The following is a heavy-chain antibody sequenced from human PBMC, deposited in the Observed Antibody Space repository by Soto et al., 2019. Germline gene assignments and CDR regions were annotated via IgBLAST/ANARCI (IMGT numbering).Heavy chain of an antibody. J-gene: IGHJ5*02. CDR1: GFTFRTYG. Sequence: GGSLRLSCAASGFTFRTYGMHWVRQAPGKGLEWVALIWYDGSDKYYADSVKGRFTISRDNSNNTLYLQMNNLRVEDTAVYYCAGEKGWFDPWGQGTLVTVSS. CDR3: AGEKGWFDP. CDR2: IWYDGSDK. V-gene: IGHV3-33*01.